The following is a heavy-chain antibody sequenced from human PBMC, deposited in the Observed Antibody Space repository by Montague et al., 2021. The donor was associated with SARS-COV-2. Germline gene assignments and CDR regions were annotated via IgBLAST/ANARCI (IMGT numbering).Heavy chain of an antibody. CDR3: ARATSVRGAVNWFDP. V-gene: IGHV4-59*11. Sequence: SETLSLTRALSGGSISSHYWSFIRQPPGKGLEWIAYINYSGGTNXNPSLKSRVTISVDTSKNHFSLHLRSVTPADTAVYFCARATSVRGAVNWFDPWGQGTLVTVSS. CDR2: INYSGGT. J-gene: IGHJ5*02. CDR1: GGSISSHY. D-gene: IGHD3-10*01.